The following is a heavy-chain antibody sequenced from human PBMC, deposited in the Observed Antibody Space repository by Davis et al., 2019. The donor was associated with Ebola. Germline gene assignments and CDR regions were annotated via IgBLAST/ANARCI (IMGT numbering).Heavy chain of an antibody. CDR1: GFTFTSSA. J-gene: IGHJ4*02. CDR3: AAGDILTGYHSGNY. V-gene: IGHV1-58*01. CDR2: IVVGSGNT. D-gene: IGHD3-9*01. Sequence: SVKVSCKASGFTFTSSAVQWVRQARGQRLEWIGWIVVGSGNTNYAQKFQERVTITRDMSTSTAYMELSSLRSEDTAVYYCAAGDILTGYHSGNYWGQGTLVTVSS.